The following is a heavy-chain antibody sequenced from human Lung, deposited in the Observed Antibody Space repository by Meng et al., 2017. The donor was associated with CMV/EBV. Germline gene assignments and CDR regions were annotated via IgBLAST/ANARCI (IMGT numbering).Heavy chain of an antibody. V-gene: IGHV4-4*02. CDR2: IDYSGST. CDR1: GVSISSNSR. J-gene: IGHJ4*02. CDR3: ARGKQDAWELLAY. D-gene: IGHD1-26*01. Sequence: QVQRRGPGPGLVQPSWTPSLTCGYAGVSISSNSRWTWVRQPPGNGLEWIGDIDYSGSTNHNPSLNSRISISLDKSKNHFSLKVNSVTAADTAVYYCARGKQDAWELLAYWGQGALVTVSS.